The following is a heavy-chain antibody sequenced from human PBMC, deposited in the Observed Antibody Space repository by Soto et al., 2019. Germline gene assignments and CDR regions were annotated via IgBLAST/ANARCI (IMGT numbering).Heavy chain of an antibody. V-gene: IGHV4-59*01. D-gene: IGHD1-26*01. CDR1: GGSISSYY. CDR2: IYDSGST. J-gene: IGHJ5*02. CDR3: ARGPWELRNWFDP. Sequence: QVQLQESGPGLVKPSETLSLTCTVSGGSISSYYWSWIRQPPGKGLEWIGYIYDSGSTNYNPSLKSRATISVDTSKNQFSLKLSSVTAADTAVYYCARGPWELRNWFDPWGQGTLVTVSS.